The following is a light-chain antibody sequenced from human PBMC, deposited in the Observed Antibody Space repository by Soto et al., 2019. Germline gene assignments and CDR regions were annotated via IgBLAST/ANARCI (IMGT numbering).Light chain of an antibody. CDR1: QSVTSGS. Sequence: EIVLTQSPGTLSLSPGERATLSYRASQSVTSGSLAWYQQKPGQSPRLLMYDASSRAAGIPDRFSGSGSGTDFTLTISRLEPEDFAVYYCLHYGTSPLTFGPGTKVDIK. V-gene: IGKV3-20*01. CDR3: LHYGTSPLT. CDR2: DAS. J-gene: IGKJ3*01.